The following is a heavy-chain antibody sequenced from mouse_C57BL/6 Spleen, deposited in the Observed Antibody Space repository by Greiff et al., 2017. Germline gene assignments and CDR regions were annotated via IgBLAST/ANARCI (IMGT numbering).Heavy chain of an antibody. V-gene: IGHV1-4*01. CDR1: GYTFTSYT. CDR3: ARTDYDYDGYAMDY. J-gene: IGHJ4*01. CDR2: FNPSSGYT. D-gene: IGHD2-4*01. Sequence: QVQLQQSGAELARPGASVKMSCKASGYTFTSYTMHWVKQRPGQGLEWIGYFNPSSGYTKYNQKFKDKATLTADKSSSTAYMQLSSLTSEDSAVYYCARTDYDYDGYAMDYWGQGTSVTVSS.